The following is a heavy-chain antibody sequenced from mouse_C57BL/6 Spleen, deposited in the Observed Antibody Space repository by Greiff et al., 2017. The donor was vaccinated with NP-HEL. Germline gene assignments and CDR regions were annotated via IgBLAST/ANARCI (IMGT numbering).Heavy chain of an antibody. CDR3: AGRDYDGYFDY. CDR1: GYTFTDYY. CDR2: INPNNGGT. J-gene: IGHJ2*01. D-gene: IGHD2-4*01. V-gene: IGHV1-26*01. Sequence: EVQLQQSGPELVKPGASVKISCKASGYTFTDYYMNWVKQSHGKSLEWIGDINPNNGGTSYNQKFKGKATLTVDKSSSTAYMELRSLTSEDSAVYYCAGRDYDGYFDYWGQGTTLTVSS.